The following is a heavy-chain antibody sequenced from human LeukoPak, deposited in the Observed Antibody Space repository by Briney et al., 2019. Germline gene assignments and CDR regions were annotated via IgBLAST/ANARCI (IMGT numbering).Heavy chain of an antibody. J-gene: IGHJ4*02. CDR3: AKGGLGDCSSSSCLYYFDY. Sequence: GGSLRLSCAASGFTFSSYSMSWVRQAPGKGLEWVSTISGSADSTYSADSVKGRFTISRDNPKNTLYLHMNSLRAEDTALFYCAKGGLGDCSSSSCLYYFDYWGQGTLVTVSP. CDR1: GFTFSSYS. CDR2: ISGSADST. D-gene: IGHD2-15*01. V-gene: IGHV3-23*01.